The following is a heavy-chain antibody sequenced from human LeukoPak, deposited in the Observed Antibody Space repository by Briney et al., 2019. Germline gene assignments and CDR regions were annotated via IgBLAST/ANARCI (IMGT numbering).Heavy chain of an antibody. CDR1: GGTFSSYA. Sequence: GASVKVSCKASGGTFSSYAISWVRQAPGQGLEWMGGIIPIFGTANYAQKFQGRVTITTDESTSTAYMELGSLRSEDTAVYYCARVKDYSYGFDYWGQGTLVTVSS. J-gene: IGHJ4*02. V-gene: IGHV1-69*05. D-gene: IGHD5-18*01. CDR3: ARVKDYSYGFDY. CDR2: IIPIFGTA.